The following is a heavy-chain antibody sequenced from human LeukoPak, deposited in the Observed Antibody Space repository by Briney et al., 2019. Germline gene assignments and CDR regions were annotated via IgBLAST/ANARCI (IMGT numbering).Heavy chain of an antibody. CDR1: GYTFTGYY. V-gene: IGHV1-2*02. J-gene: IGHJ4*02. CDR3: ARVYKPRMYYFDY. CDR2: INPNSGGT. D-gene: IGHD1-1*01. Sequence: GASVKVSCKAFGYTFTGYYMHWVRQDPGQGLEWMGWINPNSGGTNYAQKFQGRVTMTRDTSISTAYMELSRLRSDDTAVYYCARVYKPRMYYFDYWGQGTLVTVSS.